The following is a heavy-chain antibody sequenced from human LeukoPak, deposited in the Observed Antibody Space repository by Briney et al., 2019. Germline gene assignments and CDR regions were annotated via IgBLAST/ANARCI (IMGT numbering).Heavy chain of an antibody. Sequence: SETLSLTCTVSGDAVGSHYWSWFLQPPGKGLEWIGYIFYVGSTNYNPSLKSRVTISVDTSKNQFSLKLNSVTAADTAVYYCARDYYDSRGEAFDIWGQGTMVTVSS. J-gene: IGHJ3*02. CDR1: GDAVGSHY. V-gene: IGHV4-59*02. CDR3: ARDYYDSRGEAFDI. CDR2: IFYVGST. D-gene: IGHD3-22*01.